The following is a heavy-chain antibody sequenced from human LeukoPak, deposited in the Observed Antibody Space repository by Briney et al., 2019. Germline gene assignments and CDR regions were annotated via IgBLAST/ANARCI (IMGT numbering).Heavy chain of an antibody. J-gene: IGHJ4*02. Sequence: PGGSLRLSCAASGFPFSTYAMSWVRQAPGKGLEWVSVISGSGGDTYYADSVKGRFTISGDNSKNTVYLQMNSLRAEDTALYYCAKGGVYGDYYFDYWGQGTLATVSS. V-gene: IGHV3-23*01. D-gene: IGHD4-17*01. CDR1: GFPFSTYA. CDR2: ISGSGGDT. CDR3: AKGGVYGDYYFDY.